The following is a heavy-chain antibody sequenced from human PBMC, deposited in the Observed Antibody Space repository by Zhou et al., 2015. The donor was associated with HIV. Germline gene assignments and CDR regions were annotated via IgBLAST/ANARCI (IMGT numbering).Heavy chain of an antibody. J-gene: IGHJ2*01. V-gene: IGHV1-69*01. CDR1: GGTFSSYA. CDR3: ARERNYGSGSYYHWYFDL. D-gene: IGHD3-10*01. CDR2: IIPIFGTA. Sequence: QVQLVQSGAEVKKPGSSVKVSCKASGGTFSSYAISWVRQAPGQGLEWMGGIIPIFGTANYAQKFQGRVTITADESTSTAYMELSSLRSEDTAVYYCARERNYGSGSYYHWYFDLWGRGTLVTVSS.